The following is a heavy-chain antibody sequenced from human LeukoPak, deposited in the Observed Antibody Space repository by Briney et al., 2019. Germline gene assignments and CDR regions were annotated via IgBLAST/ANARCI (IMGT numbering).Heavy chain of an antibody. V-gene: IGHV3-23*01. D-gene: IGHD1-26*01. CDR3: AKVWGSYSTGYFDY. CDR1: RFTFSSYA. Sequence: PGGSLRLSCAASRFTFSSYAMSWVRQAPGKGLEWVSPISGRGGSIYYTDSVKGRFTISRDNSKNTLFLKMNSLRAADTAVYYCAKVWGSYSTGYFDYWGQGTLVTVSS. CDR2: ISGRGGSI. J-gene: IGHJ4*02.